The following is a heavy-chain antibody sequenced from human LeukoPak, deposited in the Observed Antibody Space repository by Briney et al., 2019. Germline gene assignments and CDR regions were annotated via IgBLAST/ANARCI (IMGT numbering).Heavy chain of an antibody. J-gene: IGHJ3*02. CDR1: GGSFSGYY. CDR2: INHSGST. CDR3: ARRSPHAPVVPAAKNAFDI. Sequence: SETLSLTCAVYGGSFSGYYWSWIRQPPGKGLEWIGEINHSGSTNYNPSLKSRVTISVDTSKNQFSLKLSSVTAADTAVYYCARRSPHAPVVPAAKNAFDIWGQGTMVTVSS. D-gene: IGHD2-2*01. V-gene: IGHV4-34*01.